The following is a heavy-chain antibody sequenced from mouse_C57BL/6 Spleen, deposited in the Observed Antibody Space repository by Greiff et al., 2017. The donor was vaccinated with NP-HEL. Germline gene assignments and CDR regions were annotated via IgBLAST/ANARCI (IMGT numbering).Heavy chain of an antibody. CDR1: GFTFSSYA. V-gene: IGHV5-4*01. J-gene: IGHJ3*01. D-gene: IGHD1-1*01. Sequence: EVMLVESGGGLVKPGGSLKLSCAASGFTFSSYAMSWVRQTPEKRLEWVATISDGGSYTYYPDNVKGRFTISRDNAKNNLYLQMSHLKSEDTAMYYCARDRTTVVPSFAYWGQGTLVTVSA. CDR2: ISDGGSYT. CDR3: ARDRTTVVPSFAY.